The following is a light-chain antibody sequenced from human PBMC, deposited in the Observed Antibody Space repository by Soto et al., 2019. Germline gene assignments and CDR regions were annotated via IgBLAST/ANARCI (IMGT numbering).Light chain of an antibody. V-gene: IGKV3-20*01. J-gene: IGKJ1*01. CDR2: DAA. Sequence: EIVLTQSAATLSLSPGERATLSCRASQSVSSYLAWYQQRPGQAPNLLIYDAATRATDIPARFTGSGSGTDFALTISRVEPQDIAVYFCQQYGSSPGTFGQGTKVDIK. CDR3: QQYGSSPGT. CDR1: QSVSSY.